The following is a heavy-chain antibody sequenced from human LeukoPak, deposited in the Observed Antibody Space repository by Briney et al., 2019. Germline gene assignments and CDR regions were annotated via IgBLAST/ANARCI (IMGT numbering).Heavy chain of an antibody. D-gene: IGHD1-26*01. CDR2: FYHSGST. Sequence: PSETLSLTCTVSGGSISSVGYYWGWIRQPPGKGLEWIGRFYHSGSTYYNPSLKSRVTISVDTSKNQFSLKLSSVTAADTALYYCAREPQVNTVGATIRNFDSWGQQTMVTVSS. CDR1: GGSISSVGYY. CDR3: AREPQVNTVGATIRNFDS. J-gene: IGHJ4*02. V-gene: IGHV4-39*07.